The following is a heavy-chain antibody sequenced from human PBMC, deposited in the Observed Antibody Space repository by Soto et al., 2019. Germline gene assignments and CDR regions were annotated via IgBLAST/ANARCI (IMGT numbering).Heavy chain of an antibody. CDR2: ISSSGSTI. Sequence: GGSLRLSCAASGFTFSSYEMNWVRQAPGKWLEWVSYISSSGSTIYYADSVKGRFTISRDNAKNSLYLQMNSLRAEDTAVYYCASSIPAWFDPWGQGTLVTVSS. J-gene: IGHJ5*02. CDR1: GFTFSSYE. CDR3: ASSIPAWFDP. D-gene: IGHD6-6*01. V-gene: IGHV3-48*03.